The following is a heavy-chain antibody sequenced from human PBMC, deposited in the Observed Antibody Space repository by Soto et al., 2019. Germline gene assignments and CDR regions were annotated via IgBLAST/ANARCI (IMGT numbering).Heavy chain of an antibody. D-gene: IGHD4-17*01. CDR2: INAYNGNT. Sequence: QVQLVQSGAEVKKPGASVKVSCKASGYTFTSYGIIWVRQAPGQGLEWMGWINAYNGNTSYAQKLQGRVTMTTDTSTSTAYMELRSEGTDDTSVYCCARQPGGDYVGAEYFQHWGQGTLVTVSS. CDR1: GYTFTSYG. V-gene: IGHV1-18*01. CDR3: ARQPGGDYVGAEYFQH. J-gene: IGHJ1*01.